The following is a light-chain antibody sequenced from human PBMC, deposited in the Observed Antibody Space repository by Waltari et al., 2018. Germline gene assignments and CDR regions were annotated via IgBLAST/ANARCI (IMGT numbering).Light chain of an antibody. V-gene: IGLV4-69*01. CDR2: VNSDGSH. CDR1: SAHCSNV. Sequence: QLVLTQSPSASAPLAASVTLTCTLSSAHCSNVIAWLQQQPEKGPRYLMKVNSDGSHRKGDEIPDRFSGSSSGAERYITISNLQSEDEADYYCQTGGHGTWVFGGGTKLTVL. J-gene: IGLJ3*02. CDR3: QTGGHGTWV.